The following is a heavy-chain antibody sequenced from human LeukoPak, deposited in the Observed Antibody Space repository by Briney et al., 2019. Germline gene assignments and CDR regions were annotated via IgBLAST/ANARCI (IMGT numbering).Heavy chain of an antibody. V-gene: IGHV3-13*01. CDR2: IGTAGDT. CDR1: GFTFSGYD. Sequence: GGSLRLSCAPSGFTFSGYDMHWVRHATGKGLECVSAIGTAGDTYYPGSAKGRFTISRENAKNSLYLQMNSLRAGDTAVYYCARVPLIAAAGAYWYFDLWGRGTLVTVSS. CDR3: ARVPLIAAAGAYWYFDL. D-gene: IGHD6-13*01. J-gene: IGHJ2*01.